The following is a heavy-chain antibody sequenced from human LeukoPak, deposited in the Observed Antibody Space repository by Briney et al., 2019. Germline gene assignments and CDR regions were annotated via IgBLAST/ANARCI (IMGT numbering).Heavy chain of an antibody. Sequence: APVRVSCKASGYTFTGYYMHWVRQAPGQGLEWMGWINPNSGGTNYAQKFQGRVTMTRDTSISTAYMELSRLRSDDTAVYYCAREVGQWLVHIDYWGQGTLVTVSS. CDR1: GYTFTGYY. D-gene: IGHD6-19*01. CDR2: INPNSGGT. J-gene: IGHJ4*02. CDR3: AREVGQWLVHIDY. V-gene: IGHV1-2*02.